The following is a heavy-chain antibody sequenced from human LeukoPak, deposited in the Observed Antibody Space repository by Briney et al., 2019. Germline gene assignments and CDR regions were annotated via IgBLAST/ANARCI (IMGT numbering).Heavy chain of an antibody. CDR2: IYYSGST. Sequence: PSETLSLTCTVSGGSASSGSYHWSWIRQPPGKGLEWIGYIYYSGSTNYNPSLKSRVTISVDTSKNQFSLKLSSVTAADTAVYYCARHGGAYGDYWYYFDYWGQGTLVTVSS. CDR1: GGSASSGSYH. J-gene: IGHJ4*02. CDR3: ARHGGAYGDYWYYFDY. V-gene: IGHV4-61*01. D-gene: IGHD4-17*01.